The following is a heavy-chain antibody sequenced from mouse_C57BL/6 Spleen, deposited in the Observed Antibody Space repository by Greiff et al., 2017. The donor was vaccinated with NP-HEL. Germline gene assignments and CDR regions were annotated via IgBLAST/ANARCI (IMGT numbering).Heavy chain of an antibody. J-gene: IGHJ4*01. D-gene: IGHD1-1*01. CDR3: QSFITTVVAGAMDY. CDR2: IHPNSGST. CDR1: GYTFTSYW. Sequence: VQLQQPGAELVKPGASVKLSCKASGYTFTSYWMHWVKQRPGQGLEWIGMIHPNSGSTNYNEKFKSKATLTVDKSSSTAYMQLSSLTSEDSAVYYCQSFITTVVAGAMDYWGQGTSVTVSS. V-gene: IGHV1-64*01.